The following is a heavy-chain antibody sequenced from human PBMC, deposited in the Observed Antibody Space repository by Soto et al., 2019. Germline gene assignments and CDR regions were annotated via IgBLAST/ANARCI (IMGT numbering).Heavy chain of an antibody. CDR3: ARDLGDILTGSPYYYYYGMDV. J-gene: IGHJ6*02. D-gene: IGHD3-9*01. CDR2: IWYEGRNK. Sequence: GGSLRLSCAASGFTFSSYGMHWVRQAPGKGPEWVAVIWYEGRNKYYAGSVKGRFTIYRDNSKNTLYLQMNSLRAEDTAVYYCARDLGDILTGSPYYYYYGMDVWGQGTTVTVSS. V-gene: IGHV3-33*01. CDR1: GFTFSSYG.